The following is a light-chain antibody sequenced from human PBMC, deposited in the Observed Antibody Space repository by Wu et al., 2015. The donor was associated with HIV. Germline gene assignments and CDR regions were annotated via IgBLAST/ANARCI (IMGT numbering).Light chain of an antibody. CDR3: QQYGSSPLT. V-gene: IGKV3-20*01. CDR1: QSVSSNY. CDR2: GAS. J-gene: IGKJ4*01. Sequence: EIVLTQSPGTLSLSLGERAILSCRARQSVSSNYLAWYQQKPGQAPRLLIYGASGRATGIPDRFSGSGSGTDFTLTITRLEPEDFAVYFCQQYGSSPLTFGGGTNVEIK.